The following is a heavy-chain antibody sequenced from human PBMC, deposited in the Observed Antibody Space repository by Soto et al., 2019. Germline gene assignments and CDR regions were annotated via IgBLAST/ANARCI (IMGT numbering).Heavy chain of an antibody. CDR3: ARMVRGSNIEYYYDMDV. J-gene: IGHJ6*03. D-gene: IGHD3-10*01. CDR2: ISAHNGDT. CDR1: GYTFTSHG. V-gene: IGHV1-18*01. Sequence: QVHLVQSGGEVKKPGASVKVSCKASGYTFTSHGISWVRQAPGHGLEWMGWISAHNGDTNYAQKLQGRVTVTTDTPTNTAYMELRRLRSEDTAVYSSARMVRGSNIEYYYDMDVCGKRTTVTVSS.